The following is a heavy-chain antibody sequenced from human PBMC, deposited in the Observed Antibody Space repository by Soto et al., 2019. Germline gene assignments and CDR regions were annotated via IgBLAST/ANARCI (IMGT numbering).Heavy chain of an antibody. CDR2: ISSSSYI. J-gene: IGHJ3*02. Sequence: PGGSLRLSCAASGFTFSSYSMNWVRQAPGKGLEWVSSISSSSYIYYADSVKGRFTISRDNAKNSLYLQMNSLRAEDTAVYYCARDPGFWSGYSDDAFDIWGQGTMVTVSS. D-gene: IGHD3-3*01. CDR1: GFTFSSYS. V-gene: IGHV3-21*01. CDR3: ARDPGFWSGYSDDAFDI.